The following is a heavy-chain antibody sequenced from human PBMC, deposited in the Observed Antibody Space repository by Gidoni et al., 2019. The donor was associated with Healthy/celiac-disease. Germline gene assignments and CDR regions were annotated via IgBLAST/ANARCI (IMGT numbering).Heavy chain of an antibody. V-gene: IGHV4-4*07. CDR1: GGSISRYY. CDR2: IYTSGST. CDR3: ARCSSSWYLVWFDP. J-gene: IGHJ5*02. Sequence: QVQLREPGPGLVKPSETLSLTCTVSGGSISRYYWSWTRQPAGKGLEWIGRIYTSGSTTYNPSLKSRVTMSVDTSKNQFSLKLSSVTAADTAVYYCARCSSSWYLVWFDPWGQGTLVTVSS. D-gene: IGHD6-13*01.